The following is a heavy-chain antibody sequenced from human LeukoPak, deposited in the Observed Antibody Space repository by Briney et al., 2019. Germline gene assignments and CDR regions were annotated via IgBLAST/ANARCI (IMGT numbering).Heavy chain of an antibody. CDR3: ARALVGGTQDAYDT. D-gene: IGHD1-26*01. CDR1: GFTVSSNY. J-gene: IGHJ3*02. V-gene: IGHV3-53*01. Sequence: GGSLRLSCAASGFTVSSNYMSWVRQAPGKGLEWVSVIYSGGSTYYADSVKGRFTISRDNSKNTLSLQMNSLRAEDTAVYYCARALVGGTQDAYDTWGQGTMVTVSS. CDR2: IYSGGST.